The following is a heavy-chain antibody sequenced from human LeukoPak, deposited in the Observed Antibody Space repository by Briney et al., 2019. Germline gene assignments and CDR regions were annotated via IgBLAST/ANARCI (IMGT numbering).Heavy chain of an antibody. CDR1: GGSISSYY. J-gene: IGHJ4*02. CDR3: ARLVCSSTSCYTGIFDY. D-gene: IGHD2-2*02. V-gene: IGHV4-39*01. CDR2: IYYSGST. Sequence: SETLSLTCTVSGGSISSYYWGWTRQPPGKGLEWIGSIYYSGSTYYNPSLKSRVTISVDTSKNQFSLKLSSVTAADTAVYYCARLVCSSTSCYTGIFDYWGQGTLVTVSS.